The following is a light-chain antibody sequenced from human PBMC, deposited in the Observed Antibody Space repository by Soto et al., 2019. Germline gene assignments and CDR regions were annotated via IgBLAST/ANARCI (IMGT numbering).Light chain of an antibody. Sequence: EIVLTQSPGTLSLSPGERATLSCRASQSVSASYLAWYQQKPGQAPRLLIFGASNRATGIPDRFSGSGSGTDFTLTISRLEPEDVAVYYCQQYDTSPPRWTFGQGTKVEIK. J-gene: IGKJ1*01. CDR3: QQYDTSPPRWT. CDR2: GAS. V-gene: IGKV3-20*01. CDR1: QSVSASY.